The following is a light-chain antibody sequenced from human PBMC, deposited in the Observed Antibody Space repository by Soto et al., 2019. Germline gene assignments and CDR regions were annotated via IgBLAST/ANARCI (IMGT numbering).Light chain of an antibody. CDR2: GAS. CDR3: QQYNNGLT. V-gene: IGKV3-15*01. CDR1: QSVSSS. J-gene: IGKJ1*01. Sequence: EVVMTQSPATLSLSPGERATLSCRASQSVSSSLAWYQQKPGQAPRLLIYGASTRDAGIPDRFSGSGSETEFTLSISSLEAEDFAIYYCQQYNNGLTFCQGTKGDIK.